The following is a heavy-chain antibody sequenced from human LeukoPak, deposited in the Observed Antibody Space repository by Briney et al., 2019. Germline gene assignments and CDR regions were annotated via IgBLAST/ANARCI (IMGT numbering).Heavy chain of an antibody. CDR2: INWNGDNT. CDR3: ARGFDGNFDY. D-gene: IGHD3-9*01. CDR1: GFTFDDYG. Sequence: GGSLRLSCAASGFTFDDYGMSWVRQAPGQGLEWVSGINWNGDNTDYAGSVKGRFTISRDNAKNSLYLQMNSLRAEDTALYYCARGFDGNFDYWGQGTLVTVSS. J-gene: IGHJ4*02. V-gene: IGHV3-20*04.